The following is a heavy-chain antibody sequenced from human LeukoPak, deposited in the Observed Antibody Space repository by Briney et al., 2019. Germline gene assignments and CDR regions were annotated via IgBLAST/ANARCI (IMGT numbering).Heavy chain of an antibody. CDR2: ISSDGSST. CDR3: ARVRLAATGYCFDY. Sequence: GGSLRLSCAAPGFTFSSYWMHWVRQPPGKGLEWVSRISSDGSSTTYADSVKGRFTISRDNDKHTLYLQMNSLRGEDTAVYYCARVRLAATGYCFDYWGQGTLVTVSS. CDR1: GFTFSSYW. J-gene: IGHJ4*02. V-gene: IGHV3-74*01. D-gene: IGHD6-13*01.